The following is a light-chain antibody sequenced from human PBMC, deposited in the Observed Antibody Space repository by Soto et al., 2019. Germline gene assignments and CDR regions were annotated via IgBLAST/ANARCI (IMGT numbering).Light chain of an antibody. CDR3: QQRSNWPPT. CDR1: QSVSSY. V-gene: IGKV3-11*01. J-gene: IGKJ1*01. CDR2: DAS. Sequence: EIGLKHSPATLSFSPGERATLSCRASQSVSSYLAWYQQKPGQAPRLLIYDASNRATGIPARFSGSGSGTDFTLTISSLEPEDYAVYYCQQRSNWPPTFGQGTKVDSK.